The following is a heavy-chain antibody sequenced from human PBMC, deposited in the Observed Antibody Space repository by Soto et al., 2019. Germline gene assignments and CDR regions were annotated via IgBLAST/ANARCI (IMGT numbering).Heavy chain of an antibody. CDR3: ARATSFYYDNTGYYHFDY. V-gene: IGHV4-31*03. D-gene: IGHD3-22*01. CDR1: GGSINSGGFY. CDR2: IYYSGST. J-gene: IGHJ4*02. Sequence: TLSLTCTVSGGSINSGGFYLSWIRQHPGKGLERIGYIYYSGSTYYNPSLKSRVIISVDTSKNHFSLRLRSVTAADTAAYYCARATSFYYDNTGYYHFDYWGQGSLVTVSS.